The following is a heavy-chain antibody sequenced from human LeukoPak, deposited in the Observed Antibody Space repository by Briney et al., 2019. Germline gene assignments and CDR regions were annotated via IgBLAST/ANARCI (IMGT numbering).Heavy chain of an antibody. J-gene: IGHJ4*02. Sequence: GGSLRLSCAASGFTFSSHAMNRVRQVPGKGLVWVSTISADGDGPHYADSVKGRFAISRDNSKNTLFLQMNSLRDGDTAVYFCARTFNGFDPTFDYWGQGTLVTVSS. CDR1: GFTFSSHA. D-gene: IGHD6-25*01. CDR3: ARTFNGFDPTFDY. V-gene: IGHV3-23*01. CDR2: ISADGDGP.